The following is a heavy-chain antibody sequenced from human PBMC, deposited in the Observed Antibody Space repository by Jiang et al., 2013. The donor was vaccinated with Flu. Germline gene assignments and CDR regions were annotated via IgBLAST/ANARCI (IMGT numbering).Heavy chain of an antibody. Sequence: LKSRVTISVDRSKNQXSLKLSSVTAADTAVYYCAXGGDYGDYYYGMDVWGQGTTVTVSS. D-gene: IGHD4-17*01. V-gene: IGHV4-30-2*01. CDR3: AXGGDYGDYYYGMDV. J-gene: IGHJ6*02.